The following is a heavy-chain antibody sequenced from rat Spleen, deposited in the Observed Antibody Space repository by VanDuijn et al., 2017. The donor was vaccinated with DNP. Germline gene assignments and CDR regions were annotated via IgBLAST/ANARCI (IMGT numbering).Heavy chain of an antibody. V-gene: IGHV2S13*01. CDR2: IWSGGNT. J-gene: IGHJ2*01. Sequence: QVQLKESGPGLVQPSQTLSLTCTVSGFSLTSYTVSWVRQPPGKGLEWMGVIWSGGNTDYNSALKPRLSISRDTSESQVFLTVNSLQTEDTGIYYCNRNDFGQPGVSWGQGVMVTVSS. CDR1: GFSLTSYT. D-gene: IGHD4-4*01. CDR3: NRNDFGQPGVS.